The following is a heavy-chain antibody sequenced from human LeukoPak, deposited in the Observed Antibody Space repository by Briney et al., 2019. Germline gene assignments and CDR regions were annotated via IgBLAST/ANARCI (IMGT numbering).Heavy chain of an antibody. V-gene: IGHV5-51*01. Sequence: GESLKISCKGSGYSFTSYWIGWVRQMPGKGLEWTGIIYPGDSDTRYSPSFQGQVTISADKSISTAYLQWSSLKASDTAMYYCARSDFVYYYDSSGYYYDYWGQGTLVTVSS. D-gene: IGHD3-22*01. CDR1: GYSFTSYW. CDR3: ARSDFVYYYDSSGYYYDY. CDR2: IYPGDSDT. J-gene: IGHJ4*02.